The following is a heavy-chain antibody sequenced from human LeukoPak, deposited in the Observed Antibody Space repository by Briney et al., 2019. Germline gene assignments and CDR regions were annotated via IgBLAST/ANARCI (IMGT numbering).Heavy chain of an antibody. Sequence: GASVKVSCKASGGTFSSYAISWVRQAPGQGLEWMGGIIPIFGTANYAQKFQGRVTITADESMSTAYMELSSLRSEDTAVYYCARDSKYCSSTSCYRARGFDYWGQGTLVTVSS. CDR1: GGTFSSYA. J-gene: IGHJ4*02. CDR2: IIPIFGTA. D-gene: IGHD2-2*02. CDR3: ARDSKYCSSTSCYRARGFDY. V-gene: IGHV1-69*13.